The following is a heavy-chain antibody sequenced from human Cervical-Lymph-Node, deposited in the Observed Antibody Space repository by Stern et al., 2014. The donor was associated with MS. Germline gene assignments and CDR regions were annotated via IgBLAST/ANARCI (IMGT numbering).Heavy chain of an antibody. CDR1: GGSVSSTNW. CDR3: ARERQQYCNSEGCSYWYFDL. J-gene: IGHJ2*01. CDR2: IYYSGAS. Sequence: VQLQESGPGLVKPSGTLSLTCAVSGGSVSSTNWWSWVRQSPGKGLEWIGNIYYSGASNYRPSLRSRVSISLANSKNHLSLHLTSVTAADTAVYYCARERQQYCNSEGCSYWYFDLWGRGTLVTVSS. D-gene: IGHD2/OR15-2a*01. V-gene: IGHV4-4*02.